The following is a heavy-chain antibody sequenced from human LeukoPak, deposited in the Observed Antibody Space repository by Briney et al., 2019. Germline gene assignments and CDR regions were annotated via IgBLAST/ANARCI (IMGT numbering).Heavy chain of an antibody. CDR2: INPNSGGT. V-gene: IGHV1-2*02. CDR3: ARGPEVGYCSGGSCVHFDY. CDR1: GYTFTGYY. Sequence: EASVNVSCKASGYTFTGYYMHWVRQAPGQGLEWMGWINPNSGGTNYAQKFQGRVTMTRDTSISTAYMELSRLRSDDAAVYYCARGPEVGYCSGGSCVHFDYWGQGTLVTVSS. J-gene: IGHJ4*02. D-gene: IGHD2-15*01.